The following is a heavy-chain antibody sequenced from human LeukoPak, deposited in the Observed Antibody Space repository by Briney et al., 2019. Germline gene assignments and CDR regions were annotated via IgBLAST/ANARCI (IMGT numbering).Heavy chain of an antibody. Sequence: GASVKVSCKASGGTFSSYAISWVRQAPGQGLEWMGRIIPILGIANYAQKFQGRVTITADKSTSTAYMELSSLRSEDTAVYYCARTTTQTYYYDSSGSNWGQGTLVTVSS. CDR2: IIPILGIA. J-gene: IGHJ4*02. V-gene: IGHV1-69*04. CDR1: GGTFSSYA. CDR3: ARTTTQTYYYDSSGSN. D-gene: IGHD3-22*01.